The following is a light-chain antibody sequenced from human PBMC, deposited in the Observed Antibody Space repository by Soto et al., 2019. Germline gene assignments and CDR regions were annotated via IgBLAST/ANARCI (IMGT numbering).Light chain of an antibody. CDR3: QQYNSYTWT. V-gene: IGKV1-5*01. CDR2: DAS. Sequence: DIQMTQSPSTLSASVGDRVTITCRASQSISSWLAWYQQKPRKTPKLLIYDASSLESGVPSRFIGSGSGTEFTLTISSLQPDDFATYYCQQYNSYTWTFGQGTKVDI. CDR1: QSISSW. J-gene: IGKJ1*01.